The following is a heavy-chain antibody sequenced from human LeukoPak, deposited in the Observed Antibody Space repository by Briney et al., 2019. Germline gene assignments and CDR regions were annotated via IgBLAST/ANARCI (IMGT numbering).Heavy chain of an antibody. V-gene: IGHV3-30*18. CDR1: GFTFSSYG. Sequence: PGGSLRLSCAASGFTFSSYGMHWVRQAPGKGLEWVAVISYDGSSKYYADSVKGRFTISRDNSKNALYLQMNSLRAEDTAGYYCAKERGTVVYYYDSSGWDAFDIWGQGTMVTVSS. J-gene: IGHJ3*02. CDR3: AKERGTVVYYYDSSGWDAFDI. CDR2: ISYDGSSK. D-gene: IGHD3-22*01.